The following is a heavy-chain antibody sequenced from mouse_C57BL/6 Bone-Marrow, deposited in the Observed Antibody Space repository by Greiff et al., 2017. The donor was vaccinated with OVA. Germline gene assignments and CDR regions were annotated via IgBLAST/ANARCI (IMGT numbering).Heavy chain of an antibody. CDR2: INYDGSST. J-gene: IGHJ1*03. Sequence: DVQLVESEGGLVQPGSSMKLSCTASGFTFSDYYMAWVRQVPEKGLEWVANINYDGSSTYYLDSLKSRFIISRDNAKNILYLQMSILKSEDTATYYGARDKIPYWYFDVWGTGTTVTVSS. CDR1: GFTFSDYY. CDR3: ARDKIPYWYFDV. V-gene: IGHV5-16*01.